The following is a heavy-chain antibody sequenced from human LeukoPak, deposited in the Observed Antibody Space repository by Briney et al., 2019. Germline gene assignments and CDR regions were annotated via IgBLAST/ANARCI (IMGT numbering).Heavy chain of an antibody. V-gene: IGHV1-3*01. Sequence: GASVKVSCKASGYTFTSYALHWVRQAPGQRLEWMGWINAGNGNTKYSQKFQGRVTITRDTSASTAYMELSSLRSEDTAVYYCARDRNSRGFDPWGQGTLVTVSS. CDR3: ARDRNSRGFDP. CDR1: GYTFTSYA. D-gene: IGHD6-13*01. J-gene: IGHJ5*02. CDR2: INAGNGNT.